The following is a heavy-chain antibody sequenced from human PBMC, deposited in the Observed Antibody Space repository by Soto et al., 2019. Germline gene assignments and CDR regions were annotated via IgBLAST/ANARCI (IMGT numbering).Heavy chain of an antibody. Sequence: EVQLVETGGGLIQPGGSLRLSCAASGITVSTNYMSWVRQAPGKGLEWVSVIYSDGKTFYADSVKGRFTISRDNSQNRVSLQMNSLRGDGRAVYYCAGEGGGGYYDSSGYMAVWGQGTLVTVSS. D-gene: IGHD3-22*01. CDR2: IYSDGKT. J-gene: IGHJ4*02. CDR1: GITVSTNY. CDR3: AGEGGGGYYDSSGYMAV. V-gene: IGHV3-53*02.